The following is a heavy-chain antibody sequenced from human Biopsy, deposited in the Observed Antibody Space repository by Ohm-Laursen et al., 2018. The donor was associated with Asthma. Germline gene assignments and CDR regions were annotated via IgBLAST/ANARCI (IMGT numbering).Heavy chain of an antibody. CDR3: ALSQDSGFDDHSPSWFDP. D-gene: IGHD3-9*01. Sequence: PTQTLTLTCSFSGFSLRTPGVGVGWISQSPGKALEWLALIYWADYNLFRPSLKRRLTITKDPSKNQVVLTMTKMDPVDSGTYYCALSQDSGFDDHSPSWFDPWGQGTLVTVSS. V-gene: IGHV2-5*02. CDR1: GFSLRTPGVG. CDR2: IYWADYN. J-gene: IGHJ5*02.